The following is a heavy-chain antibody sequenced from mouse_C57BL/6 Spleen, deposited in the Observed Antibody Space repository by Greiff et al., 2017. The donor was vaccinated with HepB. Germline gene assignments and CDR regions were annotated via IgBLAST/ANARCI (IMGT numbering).Heavy chain of an antibody. CDR1: GYTFTSYW. V-gene: IGHV1-64*01. CDR3: ARELLTGAFDY. D-gene: IGHD4-1*01. J-gene: IGHJ2*01. Sequence: QVHVKQPGAELVKPGASVKLSCKASGYTFTSYWMHWVKQRPGQGLEWIGMIHPNSGSTNYNEKFKSKATLTVDKSSSTAYMQLSSLTSEDSAVYYCARELLTGAFDYWGQGTTLTVSS. CDR2: IHPNSGST.